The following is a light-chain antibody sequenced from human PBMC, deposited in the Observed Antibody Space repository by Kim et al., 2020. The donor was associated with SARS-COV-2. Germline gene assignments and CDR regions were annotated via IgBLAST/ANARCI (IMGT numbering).Light chain of an antibody. CDR3: QVWDSSSDHVV. V-gene: IGLV3-21*03. J-gene: IGLJ2*01. CDR1: NIGSKS. CDR2: DDS. Sequence: SYELTQPPSVSVAPGKTARITCGGNNIGSKSAHWHQQKPGQAPVLVVYDDSDRPSGIPERFSGSNSGNTATLTISRVEAGDEADYYCQVWDSSSDHVVFGGGTQLTVL.